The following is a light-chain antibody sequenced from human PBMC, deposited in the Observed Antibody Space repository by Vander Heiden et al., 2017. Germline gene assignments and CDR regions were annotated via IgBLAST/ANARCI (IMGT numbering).Light chain of an antibody. J-gene: IGKJ2*01. CDR2: DAS. Sequence: ETVLTQSPATLYLSPGERATLSCRDSQSVSSYLAWYQQKPGQAPRLLIYDASNRATGIPARFSGSGSGTDFTLTISSLEPEDFAVYYCQQRSNWPPMYTFGQGTKLEIK. CDR1: QSVSSY. CDR3: QQRSNWPPMYT. V-gene: IGKV3-11*01.